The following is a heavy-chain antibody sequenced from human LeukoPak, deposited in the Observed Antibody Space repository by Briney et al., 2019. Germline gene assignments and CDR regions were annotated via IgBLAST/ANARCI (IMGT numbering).Heavy chain of an antibody. CDR1: GFTLTRHT. D-gene: IGHD3-3*01. V-gene: IGHV3-23*01. CDR3: AKDPIPLYDFWSGYK. Sequence: GGSLRLSCAASGFTLTRHTMTWFRQAPGKGLEWVSIIGGRDDRTYYVDSVKGRFTISRDNSKNILYLQMNSLRAEDTAVYYCAKDPIPLYDFWSGYKWGQGSLVTVSS. J-gene: IGHJ4*02. CDR2: IGGRDDRT.